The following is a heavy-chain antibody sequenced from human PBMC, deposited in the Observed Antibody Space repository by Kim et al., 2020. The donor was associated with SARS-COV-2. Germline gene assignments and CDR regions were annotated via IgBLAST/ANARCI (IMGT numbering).Heavy chain of an antibody. CDR2: INHSGST. CDR3: ARAIVIAPLDPSPNYGMDV. Sequence: SETLSLTCAVYGGSFSGYYWSWIRQPPGKGLEWIGEINHSGSTNYNPSLKSRVTISVDTSKNQFSLKLSSVTAADTAVYYCARAIVIAPLDPSPNYGMDVWGQGTTVTVSS. D-gene: IGHD2-2*01. J-gene: IGHJ6*02. CDR1: GGSFSGYY. V-gene: IGHV4-34*01.